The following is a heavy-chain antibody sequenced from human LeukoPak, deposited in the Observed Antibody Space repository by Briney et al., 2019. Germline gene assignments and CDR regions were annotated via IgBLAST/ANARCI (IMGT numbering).Heavy chain of an antibody. V-gene: IGHV4-39*01. Sequence: SETLSLTCTVSGGSISISNYLWGWIRQPPGKGLEWIGSIHYSGSTYYNPSLKSRATTSVDTSKNQFSLKLSSVTAADTAVYYCARYLNMATTFYFDQWGQGTLVTVSS. J-gene: IGHJ4*02. D-gene: IGHD5-24*01. CDR3: ARYLNMATTFYFDQ. CDR1: GGSISISNYL. CDR2: IHYSGST.